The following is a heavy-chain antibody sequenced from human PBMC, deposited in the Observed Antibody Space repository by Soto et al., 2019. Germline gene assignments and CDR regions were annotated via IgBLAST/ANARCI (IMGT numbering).Heavy chain of an antibody. CDR1: GGSISSSSYY. Sequence: SETLSLTCTVSGGSISSSSYYWGWIRQPPGKGLEWIGSIYYSGSTYYNPSLKSRVTISVDTSKNQFSLKLSSVTAADTAVYYCARHGGDVPAPRYYYYMDVWGKGTTVTVSS. J-gene: IGHJ6*03. CDR3: ARHGGDVPAPRYYYYMDV. V-gene: IGHV4-39*01. D-gene: IGHD2-21*02. CDR2: IYYSGST.